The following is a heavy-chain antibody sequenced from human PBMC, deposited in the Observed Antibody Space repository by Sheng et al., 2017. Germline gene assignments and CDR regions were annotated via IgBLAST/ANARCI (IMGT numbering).Heavy chain of an antibody. CDR1: GFTFRSYW. CDR3: ARAWAQVGTAVPPLDH. J-gene: IGHJ4*02. CDR2: VKQDESEK. D-gene: IGHD1-26*01. Sequence: EVHLVESGGGLVQPGGSLRLSCVAPGFTFRSYWMTWVRQAPGKGLEWVANVKQDESEKYYVDSVRGRFTISRDNAKNSLYLQMNSLRAEDTAVYYCARAWAQVGTAVPPLDHWGQGTLVTVSS. V-gene: IGHV3-7*03.